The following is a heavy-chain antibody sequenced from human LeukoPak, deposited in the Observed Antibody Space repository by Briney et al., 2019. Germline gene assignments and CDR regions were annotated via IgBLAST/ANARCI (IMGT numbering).Heavy chain of an antibody. D-gene: IGHD4-23*01. CDR3: ARLDGGFDY. CDR2: ISGSGSST. Sequence: GGSLRLSCAASGFTFTSYAMNWVRQAPGKGLEWVSTISGSGSSTYYADSVKGRFTISRDNSKNTLYLQMNSLRAEDTAVYYCARLDGGFDYWGQGTLVTVSS. J-gene: IGHJ4*02. V-gene: IGHV3-23*01. CDR1: GFTFTSYA.